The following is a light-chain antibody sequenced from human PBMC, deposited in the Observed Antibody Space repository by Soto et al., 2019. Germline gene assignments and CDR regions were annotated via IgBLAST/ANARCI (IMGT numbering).Light chain of an antibody. CDR1: QSVSYY. Sequence: EIVLTQSPATLALSPGERATLSCRARQSVSYYFAWYQQKPGEAPRLLIYDASNRATGVPARFSGSGSGTDFALTISSLEPEDFAVYYCLERSNWPLTFGGGTKVEIK. J-gene: IGKJ4*01. V-gene: IGKV3-11*01. CDR3: LERSNWPLT. CDR2: DAS.